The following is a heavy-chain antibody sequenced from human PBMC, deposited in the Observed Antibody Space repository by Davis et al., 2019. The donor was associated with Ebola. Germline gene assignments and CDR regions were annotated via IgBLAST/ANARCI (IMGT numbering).Heavy chain of an antibody. CDR2: IYPGDSDT. D-gene: IGHD6-6*01. Sequence: GESLKISCKGSGYSFTSYWIGWVRQMPGKGLEWMGIIYPGDSDTRYSPSSQGQVTISADKSISTAYLQWSSLKASDTAMYYCARAIAARFDYYYYGMDVWGQGTTVTVSS. J-gene: IGHJ6*02. CDR3: ARAIAARFDYYYYGMDV. V-gene: IGHV5-51*01. CDR1: GYSFTSYW.